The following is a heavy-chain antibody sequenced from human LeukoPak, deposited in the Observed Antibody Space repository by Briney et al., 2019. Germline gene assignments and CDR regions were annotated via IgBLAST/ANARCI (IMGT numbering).Heavy chain of an antibody. CDR1: GGTFSSYA. D-gene: IGHD3-10*01. CDR2: IIPIFGTA. J-gene: IGHJ6*02. CDR3: ASESRYYYGMDV. Sequence: SVKVSCKASGGTFSSYAISWVRQAPGQGLEWMGGIIPIFGTANYAQKFQGRVTITADESTSTAYMELSSLRSEDTTVYYCASESRYYYGMDVWGQGTTVTVSS. V-gene: IGHV1-69*01.